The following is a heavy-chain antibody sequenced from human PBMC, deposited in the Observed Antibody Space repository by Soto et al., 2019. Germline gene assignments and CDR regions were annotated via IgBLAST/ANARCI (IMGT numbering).Heavy chain of an antibody. CDR2: IYSGGST. CDR3: GKDPPATRHGKGV. V-gene: IGHV3-53*02. CDR1: GFTVSSNY. J-gene: IGHJ6*01. D-gene: IGHD2-15*01. Sequence: EVQLVETGGGLIQPGGSLRLSCAASGFTVSSNYMSWVRQAPGKGLEWVSVIYSGGSTYYADSVRGRFTISRDNSKNTVEPSKKSLKAEETAGEYCGKDPPATRHGKGVWGQRTTGTVSS.